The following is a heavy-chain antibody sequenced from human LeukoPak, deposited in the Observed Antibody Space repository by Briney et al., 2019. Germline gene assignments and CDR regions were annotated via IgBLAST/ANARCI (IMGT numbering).Heavy chain of an antibody. J-gene: IGHJ6*03. D-gene: IGHD3-10*01. V-gene: IGHV4-4*07. CDR3: ARGRSGYYYMDV. CDR2: ISTSGST. CDR1: GGSISSDY. Sequence: PSETLSLTCTVSGGSISSDYWSWIRQPAGKGLEWIGRISTSGSTNYNPSLKSRVTTSADTSKNQFSLNLSSVTAADTAVYYCARGRSGYYYMDVWGKGTTVTVSS.